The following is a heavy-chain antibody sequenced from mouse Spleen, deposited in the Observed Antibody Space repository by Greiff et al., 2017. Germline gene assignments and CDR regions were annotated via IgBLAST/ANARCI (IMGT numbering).Heavy chain of an antibody. D-gene: IGHD2-3*01. CDR1: GFSFNTYA. V-gene: IGHV10-1*01. J-gene: IGHJ1*03. Sequence: DVKLVESGGGLVQPKGSLKLSCAASGFSFNTYAMNWVRQAPGKGLEWVARIRSKSNNYATYYADSVKDRFTISRDDSESMLYLQMNNLKTEDTAMYYCVRRGYYDWYFDVWGTGTTVTVSS. CDR2: IRSKSNNYAT. CDR3: VRRGYYDWYFDV.